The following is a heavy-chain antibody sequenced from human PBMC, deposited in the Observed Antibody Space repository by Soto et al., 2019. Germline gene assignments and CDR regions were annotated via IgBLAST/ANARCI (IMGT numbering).Heavy chain of an antibody. CDR1: GFTFSSYG. D-gene: IGHD3-16*01. J-gene: IGHJ3*02. CDR3: ARSLRGQNAFDI. CDR2: IWYDGSNK. Sequence: SCAASGFTFSSYGMHWVRQAPGKGLEWVAVIWYDGSNKYYADSVKGRFTISRDNSKNTLYLQMNSLRAEDTAVYYCARSLRGQNAFDIWGQGTMVTVSS. V-gene: IGHV3-33*01.